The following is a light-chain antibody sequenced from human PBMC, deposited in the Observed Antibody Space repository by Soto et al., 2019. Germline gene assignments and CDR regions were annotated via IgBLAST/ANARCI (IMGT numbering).Light chain of an antibody. J-gene: IGKJ5*01. CDR3: QQYNGT. V-gene: IGKV1-39*01. CDR2: AAS. CDR1: QSISSY. Sequence: DIQMTQSPSSLSASVRDRVTITCRASQSISSYLNWYQLKPGKPPRLLIYAASSLQSGVPSRFSGSGSGTEFTLTISSLQPDDFATYYCQQYNGTFGQGTRLEIK.